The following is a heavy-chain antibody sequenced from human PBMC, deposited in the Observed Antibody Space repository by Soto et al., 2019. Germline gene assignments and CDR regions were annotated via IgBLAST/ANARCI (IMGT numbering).Heavy chain of an antibody. CDR3: ARAKETGLYDAFDV. Sequence: EVQVVESGGGLVKPGGSLRLSCAASGFTFSSYSMNWVRQAPGKGLEWVSSISASSSYIYYADSLKGRFTISRDNAKNPLDLQKNSLRGEDTAVYYCARAKETGLYDAFDVWGQGTMVTVSS. D-gene: IGHD7-27*01. CDR1: GFTFSSYS. CDR2: ISASSSYI. V-gene: IGHV3-21*01. J-gene: IGHJ3*01.